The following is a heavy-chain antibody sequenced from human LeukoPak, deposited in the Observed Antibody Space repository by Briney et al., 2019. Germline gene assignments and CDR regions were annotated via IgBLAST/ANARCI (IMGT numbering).Heavy chain of an antibody. CDR1: GYPSTSYD. CDR3: ARDCSSTSCSRNWFDP. CDR2: MNPNSGNT. J-gene: IGHJ5*02. V-gene: IGHV1-8*03. D-gene: IGHD2-2*01. Sequence: ASVQVSCQASGYPSTSYDINWVRPATGQGLEWMGWMNPNSGNTGYAQKFQGRVTITRNTSISTAYMELSSLRSEDTAVYYCARDCSSTSCSRNWFDPWGQGTLVTVSS.